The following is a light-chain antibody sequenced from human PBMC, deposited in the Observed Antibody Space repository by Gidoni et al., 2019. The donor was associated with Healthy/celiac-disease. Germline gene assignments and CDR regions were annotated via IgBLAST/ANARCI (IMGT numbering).Light chain of an antibody. J-gene: IGKJ1*01. CDR1: QSVLYSSNNKNY. CDR2: WAS. Sequence: DIVMTQSPDSLAVSLGKRATINCKSSQSVLYSSNNKNYLAWYQQKPGQPPNMLIYWASTRESGVPDRFRGRGSGTDFTLTISSLQAEDVAVYYCQQYYSNPQTFGQGTKVEIK. CDR3: QQYYSNPQT. V-gene: IGKV4-1*01.